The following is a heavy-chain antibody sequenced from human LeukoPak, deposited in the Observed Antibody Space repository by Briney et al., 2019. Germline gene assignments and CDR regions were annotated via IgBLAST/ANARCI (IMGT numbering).Heavy chain of an antibody. D-gene: IGHD6-13*01. Sequence: SETLSLTCTVSGVSVTSYYWSWLRQPAGKGLEWIGRIYTSGSTSYNPSLRGRLTMSVDTSKNQFSLNLSSLTAADTAVYYCARFTKDSSSSSGYYFDYWGQGTLVTVSS. J-gene: IGHJ4*02. CDR3: ARFTKDSSSSSGYYFDY. V-gene: IGHV4-4*07. CDR1: GVSVTSYY. CDR2: IYTSGST.